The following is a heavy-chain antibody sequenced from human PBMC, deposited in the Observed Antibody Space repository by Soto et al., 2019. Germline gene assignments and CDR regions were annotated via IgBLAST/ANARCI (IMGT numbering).Heavy chain of an antibody. CDR1: GFTFNTYG. D-gene: IGHD2-2*01. CDR3: AKCTIFYCISPNCCKYYFVF. V-gene: IGHV3-30*18. Sequence: QEHLVESGGGVVQPGTSLRLSCEASGFTFNTYGMHWLSQTPGKGLEWVAVISYDGSDKFYLDSVKGRFTISRDNSKNTLYLQMSSLRAEDTAIYFIAKCTIFYCISPNCCKYYFVFWGQGTLVTVSS. J-gene: IGHJ4*02. CDR2: ISYDGSDK.